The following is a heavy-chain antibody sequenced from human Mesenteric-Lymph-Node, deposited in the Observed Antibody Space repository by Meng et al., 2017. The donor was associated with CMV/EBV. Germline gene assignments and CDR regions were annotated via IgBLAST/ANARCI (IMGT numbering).Heavy chain of an antibody. CDR1: GFTFDDHG. CDR2: INWNGGST. Sequence: GESLKISCAAFGFTFDDHGMSWVRQAPGKGLEWVSGINWNGGSTDYADSVKGRFSISRDNSKNSLYLQMNNLRAEDTALYFCAKLSSDYYDNSGFDCWGQGTMVTVSS. D-gene: IGHD3-22*01. J-gene: IGHJ4*02. CDR3: AKLSSDYYDNSGFDC. V-gene: IGHV3-20*04.